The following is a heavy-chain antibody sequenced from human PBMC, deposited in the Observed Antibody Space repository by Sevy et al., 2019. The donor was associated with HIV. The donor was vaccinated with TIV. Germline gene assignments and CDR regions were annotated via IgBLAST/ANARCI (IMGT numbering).Heavy chain of an antibody. V-gene: IGHV3-30*03. J-gene: IGHJ1*01. CDR2: TSYDGSHK. CDR1: GFPFSNYW. D-gene: IGHD1-26*01. CDR3: ARGENNDEFFQY. Sequence: GGSLRLSCAVSGFPFSNYWMSWVRQAPGKGLEWVAVTSYDGSHKYYADSVKGRFTVSRDNSRNILSLEMNSLRRDDTAVYYCARGENNDEFFQYWGQGTLVTVSS.